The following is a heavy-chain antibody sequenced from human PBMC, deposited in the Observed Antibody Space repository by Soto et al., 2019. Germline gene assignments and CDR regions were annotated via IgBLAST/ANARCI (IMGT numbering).Heavy chain of an antibody. CDR1: GYTFTSYG. CDR2: ISAYNGNT. J-gene: IGHJ4*02. CDR3: ARFSSRRFLLEYYFDY. V-gene: IGHV1-18*01. Sequence: GASVKVSCKASGYTFTSYGISWVRQAPGQGLEWMGWISAYNGNTNYAQKLQGRVTMTTDTSTSTAYMELRSLRSDDTAVYYCARFSSRRFLLEYYFDYWGQGTLVTVSS. D-gene: IGHD3-3*01.